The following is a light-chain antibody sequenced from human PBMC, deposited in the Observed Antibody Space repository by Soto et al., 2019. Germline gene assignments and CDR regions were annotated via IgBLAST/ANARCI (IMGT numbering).Light chain of an antibody. CDR1: QSVSSY. J-gene: IGKJ2*01. Sequence: EIVLTQSPATLSLSPGERATLSCRASQSVSSYLAWYIQKPGQAPRLLIYDASNRATGIQATFSGSGSGTDFTLTISSLEPEDFAVYYCQQRSDWPPYTFGQGTKLEIK. CDR2: DAS. CDR3: QQRSDWPPYT. V-gene: IGKV3-11*01.